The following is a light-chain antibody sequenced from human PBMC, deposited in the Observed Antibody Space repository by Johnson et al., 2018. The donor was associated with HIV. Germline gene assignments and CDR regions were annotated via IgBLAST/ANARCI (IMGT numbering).Light chain of an antibody. V-gene: IGLV1-51*01. J-gene: IGLJ1*01. Sequence: QSVLTQPPSVSAAPGQRVNISCSGNSSNIENYFVSWYQQLPGAAPRLLIYDNNRRPSGIPDRFSGSKSGTSATLGITGLQTGDEADYYCGTWDSSLSAGVFGTGTKVTVL. CDR1: SSNIENYF. CDR2: DNN. CDR3: GTWDSSLSAGV.